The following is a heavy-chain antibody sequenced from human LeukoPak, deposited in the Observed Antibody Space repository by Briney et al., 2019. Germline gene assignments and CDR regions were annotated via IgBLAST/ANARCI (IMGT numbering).Heavy chain of an antibody. CDR1: GYTFTGYY. V-gene: IGHV1-2*02. J-gene: IGHJ4*02. CDR3: ARDQEDYYDSSGYPIDY. D-gene: IGHD3-22*01. CDR2: INPNSGGT. Sequence: ASVKVSCKASGYTFTGYYMHWVRQAPGQGLEWMGWINPNSGGTNYAQKFQGRVTMTRDTSISTAYMELSRLRSDDTAVYYCARDQEDYYDSSGYPIDYWGQGTLVTVSS.